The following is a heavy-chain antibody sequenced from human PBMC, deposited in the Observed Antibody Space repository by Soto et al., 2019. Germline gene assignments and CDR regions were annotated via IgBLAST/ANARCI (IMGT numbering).Heavy chain of an antibody. Sequence: QVQLVESGGGVVQPGRSLRLSCAASGFTFSSYGMHWVRQVPGKGLEWVAVISYDGSNKYYADSVKGRFTISRDNSKNTLYLQMNSLRAEDTAVYYCAKDGQDIVVVVAATEIDYWGQGTLVTVSS. CDR2: ISYDGSNK. V-gene: IGHV3-30*18. CDR1: GFTFSSYG. J-gene: IGHJ4*02. CDR3: AKDGQDIVVVVAATEIDY. D-gene: IGHD2-15*01.